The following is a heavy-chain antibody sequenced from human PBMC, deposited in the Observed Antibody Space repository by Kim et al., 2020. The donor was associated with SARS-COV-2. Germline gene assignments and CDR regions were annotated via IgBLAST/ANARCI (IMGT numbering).Heavy chain of an antibody. CDR3: TTGRYSSSWLFDY. D-gene: IGHD6-6*01. CDR2: IKSKTDGGTT. Sequence: GGSLRLSCAASGFTFSNAWMSWVRQAPGKGLEWVGRIKSKTDGGTTDYAAPVKGRFTISRDDSKNTLYLQMNSLKTEDTAVYYCTTGRYSSSWLFDYWGQGTLVTVSS. CDR1: GFTFSNAW. V-gene: IGHV3-15*01. J-gene: IGHJ4*02.